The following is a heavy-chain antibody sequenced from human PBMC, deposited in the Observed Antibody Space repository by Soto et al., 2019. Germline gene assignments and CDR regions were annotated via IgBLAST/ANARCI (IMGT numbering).Heavy chain of an antibody. CDR2: IYYGGNT. J-gene: IGHJ3*02. V-gene: IGHV4-59*01. D-gene: IGHD4-17*01. CDR3: ARDGTSVTTGEAFDI. CDR1: GGSISGYY. Sequence: QVQLQESGPGLVKPSETLSLTCTVSGGSISGYYWSWIRQPPGKGLEWIGYIYYGGNTNYSPSLKSRLTTSVDTSKNQFSLRLSSVTAAYTAVYYCARDGTSVTTGEAFDIWGQGTMVTVSS.